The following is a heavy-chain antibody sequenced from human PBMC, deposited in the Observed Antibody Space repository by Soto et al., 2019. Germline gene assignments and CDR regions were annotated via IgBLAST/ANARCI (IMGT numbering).Heavy chain of an antibody. D-gene: IGHD4-17*01. CDR1: GYTFTSYD. CDR3: ARTRYGHNVDN. V-gene: IGHV1-8*01. J-gene: IGHJ4*01. Sequence: QVQLVQSGAEVKKPGASVKVSCKASGYTFTSYDINWVRQATGQGLEWMGWMNPNSGNTGCAQKFQGNVTIPRKTPISTAYLELRRLRSEDTAVNCRARTRYGHNVDNWGHGALVTVSA. CDR2: MNPNSGNT.